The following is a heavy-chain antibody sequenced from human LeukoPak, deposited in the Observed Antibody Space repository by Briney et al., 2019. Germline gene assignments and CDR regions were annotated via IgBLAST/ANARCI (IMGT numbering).Heavy chain of an antibody. J-gene: IGHJ3*02. CDR1: GFTFSSYT. CDR3: ARDTHYYGSGSPAFDI. V-gene: IGHV3-48*01. D-gene: IGHD3-10*01. CDR2: ISFSSGTI. Sequence: GGSLRLSCAVSGFTFSSYTINWVRQAPGKGLEWVSYISFSSGTIHYADSVKGRFTISRDNAKNSLYLQMNSLRVEDTALYYCARDTHYYGSGSPAFDIWGQGTMVTVSS.